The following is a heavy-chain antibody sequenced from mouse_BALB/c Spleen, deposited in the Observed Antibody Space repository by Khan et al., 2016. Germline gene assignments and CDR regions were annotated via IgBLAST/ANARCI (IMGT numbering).Heavy chain of an antibody. V-gene: IGHV10-1*02. D-gene: IGHD1-1*01. Sequence: EVQLVESGGGLVQPRGSLKLSCAASGCTFNIYAINWFRQPPGKGLEWVAHIRRLSNKYAKYYVDSVKDRYTLSRDDSHSMLYLQMNNLKTEDTARYYCMRGRDYHVYFEYWGQGIPLTVSS. CDR2: IRRLSNKYAK. J-gene: IGHJ2*01. CDR3: MRGRDYHVYFEY. CDR1: GCTFNIYA.